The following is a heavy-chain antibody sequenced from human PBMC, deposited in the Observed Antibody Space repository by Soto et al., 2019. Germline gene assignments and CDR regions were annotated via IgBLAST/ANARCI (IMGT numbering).Heavy chain of an antibody. CDR1: GGTFRSYA. V-gene: IGHV1-69*01. CDR2: VIPFFGTA. CDR3: AREHKDGWGGY. J-gene: IGHJ4*02. Sequence: QVQLVQSGAEVKKPGSSVKVSCKASGGTFRSYAISWVRQAPGQGLEWMGGVIPFFGTAKYAQKFQGRVTNTADESTSTAFMELSRPRSEEPAVQFRAREHKDGWGGYWGQGTLVTVSA. D-gene: IGHD6-19*01.